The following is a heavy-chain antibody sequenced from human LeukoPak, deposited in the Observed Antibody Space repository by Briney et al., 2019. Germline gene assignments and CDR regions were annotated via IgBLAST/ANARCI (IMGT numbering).Heavy chain of an antibody. CDR3: ARRPMVRGVAFNWFDP. V-gene: IGHV1-69*13. D-gene: IGHD3-10*01. Sequence: ASVKVSCKASGGTFSSYAISWERQAPGQGLEWMGGIIPIFGTANYAQKFQGRVTITADESTSTAYMELSSLRSEDTAVYYCARRPMVRGVAFNWFDPWGQGTLVTVSS. CDR2: IIPIFGTA. CDR1: GGTFSSYA. J-gene: IGHJ5*02.